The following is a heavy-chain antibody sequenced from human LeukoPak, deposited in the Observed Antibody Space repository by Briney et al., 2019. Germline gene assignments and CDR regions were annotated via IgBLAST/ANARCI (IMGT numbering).Heavy chain of an antibody. CDR2: ISSSGST. CDR1: GDSISSGDYY. CDR3: ASSILTGYTVVDY. V-gene: IGHV4-61*02. J-gene: IGHJ4*02. D-gene: IGHD3-9*01. Sequence: SETLSLTCTVSGDSISSGDYYWSWIRQPAGKGLEWIGRISSSGSTNYNPSLKSRVTISVDTSKNQFSLKLSSVTAADTAVYYCASSILTGYTVVDYWGQGTLVTVSS.